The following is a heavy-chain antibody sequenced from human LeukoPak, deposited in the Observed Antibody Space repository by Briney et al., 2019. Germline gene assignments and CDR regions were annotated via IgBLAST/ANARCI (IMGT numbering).Heavy chain of an antibody. J-gene: IGHJ4*02. CDR3: ARGALGYSYGYFDY. CDR1: GFTFSSYS. V-gene: IGHV3-21*01. D-gene: IGHD5-18*01. Sequence: GGSLTLSCAASGFTFSSYSMNWVRQAPGKGLEWVSSISSSSSYIYYADSVKGRFTISRDNAKNSLYLQMNSLRAEDTAVYYCARGALGYSYGYFDYWGQGTLVTVPS. CDR2: ISSSSSYI.